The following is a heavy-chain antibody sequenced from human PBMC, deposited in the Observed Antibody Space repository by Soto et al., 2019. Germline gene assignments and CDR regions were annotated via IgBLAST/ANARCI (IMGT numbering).Heavy chain of an antibody. Sequence: QVQLQESGPGLVKPSQTLSLTCTVSGGSISSGGYYWTWIRQHPGKVLEWIGYNYYSGITYYNPSLKSRVTISLDTSKNQFFLKLSSVTAADTAVYYCARGSSIAGLYYGMDVWGQGTTVTVSS. J-gene: IGHJ6*02. D-gene: IGHD6-6*01. CDR1: GGSISSGGYY. CDR2: NYYSGIT. CDR3: ARGSSIAGLYYGMDV. V-gene: IGHV4-31*03.